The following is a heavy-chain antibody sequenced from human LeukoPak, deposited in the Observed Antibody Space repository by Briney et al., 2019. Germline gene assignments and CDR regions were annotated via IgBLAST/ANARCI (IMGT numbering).Heavy chain of an antibody. CDR2: IYYSGST. D-gene: IGHD3-22*01. CDR3: ARDYDSSGYYTNYFDY. Sequence: SETLSLTCTVSGGSISSSSYYWGWIRQPPGKGLEWIGSIYYSGSTYYNPSLKSRVTISVDTSKNQFSLKLSSVTAADTAVYYCARDYDSSGYYTNYFDYWGQGTLATVSS. V-gene: IGHV4-39*07. CDR1: GGSISSSSYY. J-gene: IGHJ4*02.